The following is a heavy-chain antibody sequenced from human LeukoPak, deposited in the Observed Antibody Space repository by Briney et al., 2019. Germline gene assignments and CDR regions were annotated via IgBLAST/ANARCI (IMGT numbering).Heavy chain of an antibody. CDR3: AKEIYYDSSAFLDY. V-gene: IGHV3-30*18. Sequence: PGRSLRLSCAASGFTFSSYGIHWVRQAPGKGLEWVAVIGYDGSNKYYADSVKGRFTISRDNSKNTLYLQMNSLRTEDTAVYFCAKEIYYDSSAFLDYWGQGTLVTVSA. CDR1: GFTFSSYG. J-gene: IGHJ4*02. CDR2: IGYDGSNK. D-gene: IGHD3-22*01.